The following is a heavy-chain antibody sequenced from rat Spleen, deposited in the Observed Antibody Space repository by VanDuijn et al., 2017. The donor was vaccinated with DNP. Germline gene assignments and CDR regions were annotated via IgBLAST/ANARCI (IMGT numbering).Heavy chain of an antibody. Sequence: EVQLVESGGGLVQPGRSLKLSCAASGFTFSDYNMAWVRLAPKKGLEWVANINYDGRNTNFRDSVKGRFTISRDNAKSTLYLQMDSLRSEDTATYYCARHGRVTTVATYWYFDFWGPGTMVTVSS. J-gene: IGHJ1*01. CDR2: INYDGRNT. CDR1: GFTFSDYN. D-gene: IGHD1-3*01. CDR3: ARHGRVTTVATYWYFDF. V-gene: IGHV5-7*01.